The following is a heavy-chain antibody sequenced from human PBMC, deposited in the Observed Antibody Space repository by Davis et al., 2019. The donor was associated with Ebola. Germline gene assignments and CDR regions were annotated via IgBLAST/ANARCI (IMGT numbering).Heavy chain of an antibody. J-gene: IGHJ4*02. V-gene: IGHV3-53*04. CDR3: ARLDYGFGFDY. CDR2: IYRSGTI. Sequence: PGGSLRLSCAVYGGSFSGYYWSWVRQAPGKGLEWVSIIYRSGTIYDADSLKGRFTISRNNSRNTVYLQMNSLRAEDTAVYYCARLDYGFGFDYWGQGSLVTVSS. D-gene: IGHD4-17*01. CDR1: GGSFSGYY.